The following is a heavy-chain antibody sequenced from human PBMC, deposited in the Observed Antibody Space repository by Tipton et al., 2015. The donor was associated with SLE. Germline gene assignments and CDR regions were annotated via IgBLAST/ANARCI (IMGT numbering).Heavy chain of an antibody. CDR1: GGSISSGDYY. D-gene: IGHD6-13*01. J-gene: IGHJ4*02. CDR3: ARAGAAAALDY. CDR2: INHSGST. V-gene: IGHV4-39*07. Sequence: TLSLTCTVSGGSISSGDYYWSWIRQPPGKGLEWIGEINHSGSTNYNPSLKSRVTISVDTSKNQFSLKLSSVTAADTAVYYCARAGAAAALDYWGQGTLVTVSS.